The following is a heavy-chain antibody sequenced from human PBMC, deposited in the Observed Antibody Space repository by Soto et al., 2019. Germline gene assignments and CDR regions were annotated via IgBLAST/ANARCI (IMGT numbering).Heavy chain of an antibody. Sequence: GASVKVSCKASGYTFTSYGISWVRQAPGQGLEWMGWISAYNGNTNYAQKLQGRVTMTTDTSTSTAYMELRSLRSDDTAVYYCARAVLLWFGELLKGPPYGMDVWGQGTTVTVSS. V-gene: IGHV1-18*01. D-gene: IGHD3-10*01. J-gene: IGHJ6*02. CDR2: ISAYNGNT. CDR1: GYTFTSYG. CDR3: ARAVLLWFGELLKGPPYGMDV.